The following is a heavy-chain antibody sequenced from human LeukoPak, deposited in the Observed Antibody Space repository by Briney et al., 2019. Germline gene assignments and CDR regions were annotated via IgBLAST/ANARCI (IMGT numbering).Heavy chain of an antibody. J-gene: IGHJ4*02. CDR3: AELGTYYFDY. Sequence: SVQVYCKASGGTFSSYAISWVRQAPGQGLEWMGRIIPILCIANYAQKFQGRVTITADKSTSTAYMELSSLRSEDTAVYYCAELGTYYFDYWGQGTLVTVSS. CDR2: IIPILCIA. D-gene: IGHD1-7*01. CDR1: GGTFSSYA. V-gene: IGHV1-69*04.